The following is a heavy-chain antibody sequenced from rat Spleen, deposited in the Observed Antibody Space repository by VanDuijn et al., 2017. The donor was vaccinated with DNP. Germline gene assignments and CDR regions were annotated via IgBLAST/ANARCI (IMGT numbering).Heavy chain of an antibody. CDR3: AREGDYYDGYGDALDA. J-gene: IGHJ2*01. V-gene: IGHV5-7*01. D-gene: IGHD1-12*03. Sequence: EVQLVESGGGLEQPGRALNLSCKASGFALSDYNMAWVRQAPKKGLEWVATIIYDGSRTYYRDSVKGRFTISRDNAKSTLYLQMDSLRSEDTATYYCAREGDYYDGYGDALDAWGQGVMVTVSS. CDR1: GFALSDYN. CDR2: IIYDGSRT.